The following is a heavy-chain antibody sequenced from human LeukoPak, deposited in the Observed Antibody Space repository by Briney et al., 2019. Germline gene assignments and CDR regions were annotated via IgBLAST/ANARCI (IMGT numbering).Heavy chain of an antibody. J-gene: IGHJ4*02. V-gene: IGHV3-48*03. Sequence: PGGSLRLSCAASGFTFSSYEMNWVRQAPGKGLEWVSYISSSGSTIYYADSVKGRFTISRDNAKNSLYLQMNSLRAEDTAVYYCARDTIGSGYSYGYEVPMDYWGQGTLVTVSS. D-gene: IGHD5-18*01. CDR3: ARDTIGSGYSYGYEVPMDY. CDR1: GFTFSSYE. CDR2: ISSSGSTI.